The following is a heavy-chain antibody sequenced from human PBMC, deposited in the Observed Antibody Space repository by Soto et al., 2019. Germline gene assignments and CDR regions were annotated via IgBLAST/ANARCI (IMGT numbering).Heavy chain of an antibody. V-gene: IGHV3-9*01. D-gene: IGHD5-12*01. Sequence: EVQLVESGGGLVQPGRSLRLSCAASGFTFDDYAMPWVRQAPGKGLEWVSGISWNSGSIGYADSVKGRFTISRDNAKNSLYLQMNSLRPEDTALYYCAKGVVATIVGSWFDPWGQGTLVTVSS. CDR3: AKGVVATIVGSWFDP. CDR2: ISWNSGSI. J-gene: IGHJ5*02. CDR1: GFTFDDYA.